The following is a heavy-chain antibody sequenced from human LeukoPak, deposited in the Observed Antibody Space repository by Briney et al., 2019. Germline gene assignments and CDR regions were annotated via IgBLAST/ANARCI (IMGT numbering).Heavy chain of an antibody. CDR3: ARDAPLNIVVVPAATYGAFDI. CDR2: IIPIFGTA. V-gene: IGHV1-69*01. CDR1: GGTFSSYA. J-gene: IGHJ3*02. Sequence: EASVKVSCKASGGTFSSYAISWVRQAPGQGLEWMGGIIPIFGTANYAQKFQGRVTITADESTSTAYMELSSLRSEDTAVYYCARDAPLNIVVVPAATYGAFDIWGQGTMVTVSS. D-gene: IGHD2-2*01.